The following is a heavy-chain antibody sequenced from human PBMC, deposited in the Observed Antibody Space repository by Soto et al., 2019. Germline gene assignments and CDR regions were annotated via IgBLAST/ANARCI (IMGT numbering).Heavy chain of an antibody. V-gene: IGHV1-69*13. CDR3: ARGRGEAVAVPDAFDI. CDR2: IIPIFGTA. D-gene: IGHD6-19*01. CDR1: GGTFSSYA. J-gene: IGHJ3*02. Sequence: GASVKVSCKASGGTFSSYAISWVRQAPGQGLEWMGGIIPIFGTANYAQKFQGRVTITADESTSTAYMELSSLRSEDTAVYYCARGRGEAVAVPDAFDIWGQGTMVTVSS.